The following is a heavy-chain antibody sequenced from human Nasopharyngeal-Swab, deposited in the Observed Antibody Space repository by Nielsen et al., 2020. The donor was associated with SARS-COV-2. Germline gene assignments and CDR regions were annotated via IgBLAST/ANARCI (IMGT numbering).Heavy chain of an antibody. J-gene: IGHJ4*02. Sequence: GESLKISCAASGFTFSGYWMSWVRQAPGKGLEWVANIKQDGSEKYYVDSVKGRFTISRDNAKNSLYLQMNSLRAEDTAVYYCARDSYEGGVDYWGQGTLVTVSS. V-gene: IGHV3-7*01. CDR2: IKQDGSEK. CDR1: GFTFSGYW. D-gene: IGHD5-18*01. CDR3: ARDSYEGGVDY.